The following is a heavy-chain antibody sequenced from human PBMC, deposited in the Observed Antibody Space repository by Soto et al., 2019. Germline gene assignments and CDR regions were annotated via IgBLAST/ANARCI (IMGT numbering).Heavy chain of an antibody. CDR1: GFTFSSYG. J-gene: IGHJ3*02. CDR3: AKDSRIVVLPAETDAFDI. D-gene: IGHD2-2*01. CDR2: ISYDGSNK. V-gene: IGHV3-30*18. Sequence: QVQLVESGGGVVQPGRSLRLSCAASGFTFSSYGMHWVRQAPGKGLEWVAVISYDGSNKYYADCVKGRFTISRDNSKNTLYLQMNSLRAEDTAVYYCAKDSRIVVLPAETDAFDIWGQGTMVTVSS.